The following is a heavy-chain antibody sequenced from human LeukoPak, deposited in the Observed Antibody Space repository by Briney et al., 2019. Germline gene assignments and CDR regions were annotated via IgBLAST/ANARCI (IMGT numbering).Heavy chain of an antibody. J-gene: IGHJ4*02. CDR1: GYTLTELS. CDR3: ARGQQQLARYYFDY. D-gene: IGHD6-13*01. CDR2: FDPEDGET. Sequence: GASVKVSCKVSGYTLTELSMHWVRQAPGKGPEWMGGFDPEDGETIYAQKFQGRVTMTEDTSTDTAYMELSSLRSEDTAVYYCARGQQQLARYYFDYWGQGTLVTVSS. V-gene: IGHV1-24*01.